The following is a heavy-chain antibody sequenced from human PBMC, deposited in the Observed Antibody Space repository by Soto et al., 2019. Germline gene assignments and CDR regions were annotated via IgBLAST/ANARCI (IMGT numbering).Heavy chain of an antibody. V-gene: IGHV4-34*01. CDR3: ARRGQRIVAVAGLDY. D-gene: IGHD6-19*01. Sequence: SETLSLTCAVYGGSFSGYYWSWIRQPPGKGLEWIGEINHSGSTNYNPSLKSRVTISVDTSKNQFSLKLSSVTAADTAVYYCARRGQRIVAVAGLDYWGQGTLVTVS. J-gene: IGHJ4*02. CDR1: GGSFSGYY. CDR2: INHSGST.